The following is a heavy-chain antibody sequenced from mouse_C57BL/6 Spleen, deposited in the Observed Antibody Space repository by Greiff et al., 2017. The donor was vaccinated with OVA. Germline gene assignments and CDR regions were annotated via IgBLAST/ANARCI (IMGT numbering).Heavy chain of an antibody. D-gene: IGHD1-1*01. CDR1: GFTFSSYT. V-gene: IGHV5-9*01. CDR2: ISGGGGNT. CDR3: VRHGDYYGSSYAFDY. J-gene: IGHJ2*01. Sequence: EVQLVESGGGLVKPGGSLKLSCAASGFTFSSYTMSWVRQTPEKRLEWVATISGGGGNTYYPDSVKGRFTISRDNAKNTLYLQMSSLRSEDTALYYCVRHGDYYGSSYAFDYWGQGTTLTVSS.